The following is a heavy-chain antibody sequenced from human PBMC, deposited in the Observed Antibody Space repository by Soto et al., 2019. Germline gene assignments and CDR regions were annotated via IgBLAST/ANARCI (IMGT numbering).Heavy chain of an antibody. V-gene: IGHV1-46*01. CDR2: INPSGGST. CDR3: ERTITTNPAEYFQH. J-gene: IGHJ1*01. Sequence: ASVKVSCKASGYTFTRYYMHWVRQAPGQGLEWMGIINPSGGSTTYAQKFQGRVTMTRDTSTSTVYMELSSLRSEDTAVYYCERTITTNPAEYFQHWGKGTLVTVS. D-gene: IGHD5-12*01. CDR1: GYTFTRYY.